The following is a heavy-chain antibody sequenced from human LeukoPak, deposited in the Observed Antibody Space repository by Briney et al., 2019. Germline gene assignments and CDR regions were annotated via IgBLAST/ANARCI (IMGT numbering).Heavy chain of an antibody. V-gene: IGHV1-8*01. J-gene: IGHJ4*02. CDR1: GYSFTSYD. CDR2: MNPNSGKT. D-gene: IGHD6-13*01. CDR3: ARRVAPGGTCIGY. Sequence: ASVEVSCKASGYSFTSYDINWVRQATGQGLEWMGWMNPNSGKTGSAQKVPGRVTMTRNTYISTAYMELNNLRSEDTAVYYCARRVAPGGTCIGYWGQGTLVTVSS.